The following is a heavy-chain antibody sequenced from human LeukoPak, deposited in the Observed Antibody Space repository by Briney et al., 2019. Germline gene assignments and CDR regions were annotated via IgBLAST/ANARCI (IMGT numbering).Heavy chain of an antibody. Sequence: PSETLSLTCAVYGVSFRGYYWSWLRQPPGKGLERFGEINHSGSTNYNPPLKSRVTISVDTSKNQFSLKLSSVTAADTAVYYCARDNNSSRDIFDFWGQETLVTVSS. D-gene: IGHD6-13*01. CDR3: ARDNNSSRDIFDF. CDR2: INHSGST. V-gene: IGHV4-34*01. CDR1: GVSFRGYY. J-gene: IGHJ4*02.